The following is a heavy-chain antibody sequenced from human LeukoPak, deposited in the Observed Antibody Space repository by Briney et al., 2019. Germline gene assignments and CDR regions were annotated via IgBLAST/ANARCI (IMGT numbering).Heavy chain of an antibody. CDR1: GYTFTSYG. D-gene: IGHD2-15*01. J-gene: IGHJ4*02. V-gene: IGHV1-18*04. CDR3: ARALGYCSGGSCYYIYFDC. CDR2: ISAYNGNT. Sequence: ASVKVSCKASGYTFTSYGISWVRQAPGQGLEWMEWISAYNGNTNYAQKLQGRVTMTTDTSTSTAYMELRSLRSDDTAVYYCARALGYCSGGSCYYIYFDCWGQGTLVTVSS.